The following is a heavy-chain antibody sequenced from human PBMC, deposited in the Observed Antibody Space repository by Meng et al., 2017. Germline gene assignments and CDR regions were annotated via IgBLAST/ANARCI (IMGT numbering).Heavy chain of an antibody. J-gene: IGHJ4*02. CDR3: ARDRSMGGASDDY. CDR2: ISYDGSNK. V-gene: IGHV3-30*11. D-gene: IGHD3-16*01. Sequence: LVWSGGGVVKPGRSLRLSCAASGFTFSSYAMHWVRQAPGKGLEWVAVISYDGSNKYYADSVKGRFTISRDNSKNTLYLQMNSLRAEDTAVYYCARDRSMGGASDDYWGQGTLVTVSS. CDR1: GFTFSSYA.